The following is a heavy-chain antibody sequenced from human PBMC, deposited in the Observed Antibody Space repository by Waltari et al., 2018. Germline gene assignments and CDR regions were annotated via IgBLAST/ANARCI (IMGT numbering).Heavy chain of an antibody. CDR1: GFIFEESA. V-gene: IGHV3-9*01. J-gene: IGHJ4*02. D-gene: IGHD3-16*01. Sequence: VQLVESGGGLVQPGKHLRRSCVDSGFIFEESAMHWVRQVPGQGRVDQVKWIEWLWSMGGNSNNVVGADSEKGRLTLTRANAENTLDLHMKKLRSDDTAWYSWVRDALGNTIGGGFDYWGQGTLPTVA. CDR3: VRDALGNTIGGGFDY. CDR2: MGGNSNNV.